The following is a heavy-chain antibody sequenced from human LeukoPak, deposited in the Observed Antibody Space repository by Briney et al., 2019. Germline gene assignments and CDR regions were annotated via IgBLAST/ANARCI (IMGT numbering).Heavy chain of an antibody. Sequence: SETLSLTCTVSGGSISSSSYYWGWIRQPPGKGLEWIGSIYYSGSTYYNPSLKSRVTISVDTSKNQFSLKLSSVTAADTAVYYCKNSDSSGYWGQGTLVTVSS. V-gene: IGHV4-39*01. J-gene: IGHJ4*02. CDR3: KNSDSSGY. D-gene: IGHD3-22*01. CDR2: IYYSGST. CDR1: GGSISSSSYY.